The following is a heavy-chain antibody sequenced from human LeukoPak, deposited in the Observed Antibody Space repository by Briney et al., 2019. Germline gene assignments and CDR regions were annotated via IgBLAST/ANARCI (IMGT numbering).Heavy chain of an antibody. Sequence: PGGSLRLSCAASGFPFSIYTMSGVRQAPGKGLEWVSAISGGGSSTYYADSVKGRFTISTDNSKNTLYLQMNSLRAGDTAIYYCAKEAYGSATSCDEDGWGKGTTVTVSS. J-gene: IGHJ6*04. CDR3: AKEAYGSATSCDEDG. V-gene: IGHV3-23*01. CDR2: ISGGGSST. CDR1: GFPFSIYT. D-gene: IGHD2-2*01.